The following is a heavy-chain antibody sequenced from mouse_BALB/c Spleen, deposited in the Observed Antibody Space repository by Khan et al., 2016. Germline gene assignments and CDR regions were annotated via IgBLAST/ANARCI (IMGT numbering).Heavy chain of an antibody. J-gene: IGHJ3*01. CDR2: IDTSDSYT. Sequence: QVQLKQSGAELVMPGASVKMSCKASGYTFTDYWMHWVKQRPGQGLEWIGAIDTSDSYTSYNQKFKGKATLTVDESSSTAYMQLSSLTSEDSAVYYCARGYYGSSSAWFAYWGQGTLVTVSA. CDR3: ARGYYGSSSAWFAY. CDR1: GYTFTDYW. V-gene: IGHV1-69*01. D-gene: IGHD1-1*01.